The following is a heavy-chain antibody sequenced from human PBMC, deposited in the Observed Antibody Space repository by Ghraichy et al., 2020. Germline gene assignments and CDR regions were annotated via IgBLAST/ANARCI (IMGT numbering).Heavy chain of an antibody. D-gene: IGHD4-17*01. CDR1: GFTFSSYW. V-gene: IGHV3-74*01. CDR3: ARRGEGVTTHVAFDI. J-gene: IGHJ3*02. Sequence: GGSLRLSCAASGFTFSSYWMHWVRQAPGKGLVWVSRINSDGSSTSYADSVKGRFTISRDNAKNTLYLQMNSLRAEDTAVYYCARRGEGVTTHVAFDIWGQGTMVTVSS. CDR2: INSDGSST.